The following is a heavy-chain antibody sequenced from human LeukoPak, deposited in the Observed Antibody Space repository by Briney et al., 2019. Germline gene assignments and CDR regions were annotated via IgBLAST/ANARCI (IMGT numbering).Heavy chain of an antibody. Sequence: GGSLRLSCVVSGITLSHYGMSWVRQAPGKGLEWVAGISGSGGGTNYADSVKGRFTISRDNRKNTLYLQMNSLRAEDTAVYFCAKRGVVIRVILVGFHKEAYYFDSWGQGALVTVSS. CDR3: AKRGVVIRVILVGFHKEAYYFDS. V-gene: IGHV3-23*01. D-gene: IGHD3-22*01. CDR1: GITLSHYG. CDR2: ISGSGGGT. J-gene: IGHJ4*02.